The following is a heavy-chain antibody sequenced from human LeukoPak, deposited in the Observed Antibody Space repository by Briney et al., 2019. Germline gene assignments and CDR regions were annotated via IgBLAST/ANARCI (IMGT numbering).Heavy chain of an antibody. CDR3: ARDVGFGEPDAFDI. CDR1: GGSISSYY. Sequence: SETLSLTCTVSGGSISSYYWSWIRQPPGKGLEWIGYIYYSGSTNYNPSLKSRVTISVDTSKNQFSLKLSSVTAADTAVYYCARDVGFGEPDAFDIWGQGTMVTVSS. D-gene: IGHD3-10*01. CDR2: IYYSGST. V-gene: IGHV4-59*01. J-gene: IGHJ3*02.